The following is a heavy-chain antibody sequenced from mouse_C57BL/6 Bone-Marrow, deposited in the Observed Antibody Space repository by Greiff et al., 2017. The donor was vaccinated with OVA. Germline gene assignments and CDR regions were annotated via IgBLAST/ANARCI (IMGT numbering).Heavy chain of an antibody. CDR1: GYSFTSYY. CDR3: AILWLRYYAMDY. J-gene: IGHJ4*01. Sequence: QVQLKQSGPELVTPGASVKISCTASGYSFTSYYIHWVKQRPGQGLEWIGWIYPGSGNTTYNEKFKGNATPTADTTTSTAYMQRSRLSSEDSAVYYGAILWLRYYAMDYWGQGTSVTVSS. V-gene: IGHV1-66*01. CDR2: IYPGSGNT. D-gene: IGHD2-2*01.